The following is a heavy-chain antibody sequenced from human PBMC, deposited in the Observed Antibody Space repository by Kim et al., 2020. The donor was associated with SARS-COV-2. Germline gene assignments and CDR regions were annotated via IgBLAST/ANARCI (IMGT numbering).Heavy chain of an antibody. CDR1: GFTFSSYE. CDR3: ARGRSGWYHAFDY. CDR2: ISSSGSTI. J-gene: IGHJ4*02. D-gene: IGHD6-19*01. Sequence: GGSLRLSCAASGFTFSSYEMNWVRQAPGKGLEWVSYISSSGSTIYYADSVKGRFTISRDNAKNSLYLQMNSLRAEDTAVYYCARGRSGWYHAFDYWGQGTLVTVSS. V-gene: IGHV3-48*03.